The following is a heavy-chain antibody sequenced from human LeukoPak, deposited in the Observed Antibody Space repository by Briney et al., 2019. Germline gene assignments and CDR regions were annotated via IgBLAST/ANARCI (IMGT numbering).Heavy chain of an antibody. Sequence: GGSLRLSCAASGFTFSSYAMSWVRQAPGKGLEWVSAISGSGGSTYYADSVKGRFTISRDNSKNTLYLQMNSLRAGDTAVYYCAKVLGVVVPAAMGVNFDYWGQGTLVTVSS. V-gene: IGHV3-23*01. CDR3: AKVLGVVVPAAMGVNFDY. J-gene: IGHJ4*02. CDR2: ISGSGGST. D-gene: IGHD2-2*01. CDR1: GFTFSSYA.